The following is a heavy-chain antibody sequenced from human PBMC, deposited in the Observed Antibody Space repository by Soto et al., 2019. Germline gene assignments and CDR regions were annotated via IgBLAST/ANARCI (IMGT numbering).Heavy chain of an antibody. V-gene: IGHV1-18*01. J-gene: IGHJ5*02. CDR1: GYTFTSYG. CDR2: ISAYNGNT. CDR3: ARDLPYLSVAGTRWFDP. D-gene: IGHD6-19*01. Sequence: ASVKVSCKASGYTFTSYGISWVRQAPGQGLEWMGWISAYNGNTNYAQKIQGRVTMTTDTSTSTAYMELRSLRSDDTAVYYCARDLPYLSVAGTRWFDPWGQGTLVTVSS.